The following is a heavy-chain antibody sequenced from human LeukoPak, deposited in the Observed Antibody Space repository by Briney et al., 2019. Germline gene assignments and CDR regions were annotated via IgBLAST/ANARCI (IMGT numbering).Heavy chain of an antibody. J-gene: IGHJ4*02. CDR1: GFSFRSYE. CDR3: ARVGPATAFDY. Sequence: GGSLRLSCAASGFSFRSYEMNWVRQAPGKGLEWVAVISFHGTDTFYADSVKGRLTISRDNSKNTLYLQMSSLRGDDTAVYYCARVGPATAFDYWGQGTQVTVSS. CDR2: ISFHGTDT. V-gene: IGHV3-30*04.